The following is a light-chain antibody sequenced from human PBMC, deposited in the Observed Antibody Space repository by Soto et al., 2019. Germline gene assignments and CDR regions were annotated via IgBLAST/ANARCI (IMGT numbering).Light chain of an antibody. CDR1: QSISSR. Sequence: DIQMTQSPSSLSASVGDRVTITCRASQSISSRLAWYQQKPGQAPKLLLYKATNLQTGVASRFSGSGSGTEFSLTISGLQPDDFAVYFCQQYNEFQYTFGQGTRLDI. CDR2: KAT. CDR3: QQYNEFQYT. V-gene: IGKV1-5*03. J-gene: IGKJ2*01.